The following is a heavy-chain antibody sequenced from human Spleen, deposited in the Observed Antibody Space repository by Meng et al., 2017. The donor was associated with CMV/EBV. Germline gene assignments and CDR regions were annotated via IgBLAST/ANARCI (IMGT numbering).Heavy chain of an antibody. D-gene: IGHD3-3*01. Sequence: GGSLRLSCAASGFTFSSYEMNWVRQAPGRGLEWVSSISSSSSYIYYADSVKGRFTISRDNAKNSLYLQMNSLRAEDTAVYYCARDTEKITIFGVVIQNHFDYWGQGTLVTVSS. CDR3: ARDTEKITIFGVVIQNHFDY. CDR1: GFTFSSYE. CDR2: ISSSSSYI. V-gene: IGHV3-21*01. J-gene: IGHJ4*02.